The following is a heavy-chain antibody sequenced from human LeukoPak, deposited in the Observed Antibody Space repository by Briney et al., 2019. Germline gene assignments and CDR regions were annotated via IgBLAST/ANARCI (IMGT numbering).Heavy chain of an antibody. CDR1: GFTFSSYD. Sequence: GGSLRLSCAASGFTFSSYDMHSVRQAPGKGLEWVAVISYDGSNKYYVDSVKGRFTISRDNSKNTLYLQMNSLRAEDTAVYYCAKDPGEAAAGAWPEYFQHWGQGALVTVSS. CDR2: ISYDGSNK. J-gene: IGHJ1*01. D-gene: IGHD6-13*01. CDR3: AKDPGEAAAGAWPEYFQH. V-gene: IGHV3-30*18.